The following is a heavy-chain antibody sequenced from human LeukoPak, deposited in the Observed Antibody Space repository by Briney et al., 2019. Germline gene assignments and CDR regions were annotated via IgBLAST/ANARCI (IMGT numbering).Heavy chain of an antibody. Sequence: ASVKVSCKASGYTFKNYGISWVRQAPGQGLEWMGWISPYNGNTKYAQKLQGRVTMTTDTSTSTAYMELRSLTSDDTAVCYCARGGSDCSGGNCPYSWFDPWGQGTPVTVSS. D-gene: IGHD2-15*01. CDR3: ARGGSDCSGGNCPYSWFDP. V-gene: IGHV1-18*01. CDR2: ISPYNGNT. J-gene: IGHJ5*02. CDR1: GYTFKNYG.